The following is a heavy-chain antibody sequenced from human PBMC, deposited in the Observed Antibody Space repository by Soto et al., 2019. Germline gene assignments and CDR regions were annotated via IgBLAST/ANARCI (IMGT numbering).Heavy chain of an antibody. V-gene: IGHV3-23*01. CDR2: ISGRGGST. CDR3: AKDQSITMVRGVILAFDI. Sequence: GGSLRLSCAASGFTFSSYAMSWVRQAPGKGLEWVSAISGRGGSTYYADSVKGRFTISRDNSKNTLYLQMNSLRAEDTAVYYCAKDQSITMVRGVILAFDIWGQGTMVTVSS. CDR1: GFTFSSYA. D-gene: IGHD3-10*01. J-gene: IGHJ3*02.